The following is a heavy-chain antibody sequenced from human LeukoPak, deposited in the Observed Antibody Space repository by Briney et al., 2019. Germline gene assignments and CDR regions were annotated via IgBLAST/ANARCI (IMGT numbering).Heavy chain of an antibody. CDR2: IYYSGST. J-gene: IGHJ6*02. V-gene: IGHV4-61*08. CDR1: GGSINNGDYY. Sequence: SETLSLTCTVSGGSINNGDYYWSWIRQPPGKGLEWIGNIYYSGSTNYNPSLKSRVTISVDTSKNQFSLKLSSVTAADTAVYYCASGITIDQGYGMDVWGQGTTVTVSS. D-gene: IGHD3-3*01. CDR3: ASGITIDQGYGMDV.